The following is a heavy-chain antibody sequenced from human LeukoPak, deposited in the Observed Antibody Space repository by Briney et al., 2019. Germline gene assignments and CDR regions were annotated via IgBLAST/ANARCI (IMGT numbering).Heavy chain of an antibody. CDR1: GDSISTYY. CDR3: ARDRLGFRVDV. Sequence: TSETLSLTCTVSGDSISTYYWSWIRQSAGKGLEWIGRINTSGNTNYNPSLKSRVTMSLDASKNQFSLNLSSVTVADTAVYYRARDRLGFRVDVWGKGTTVTVSS. CDR2: INTSGNT. J-gene: IGHJ6*04. V-gene: IGHV4-4*07. D-gene: IGHD3-10*01.